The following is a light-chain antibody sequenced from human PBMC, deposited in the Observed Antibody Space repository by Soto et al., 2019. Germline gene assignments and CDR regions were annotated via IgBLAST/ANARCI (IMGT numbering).Light chain of an antibody. J-gene: IGLJ1*01. CDR2: DVS. CDR1: SSDVGGYNY. Sequence: QSALTQPASVSGSPGQSITISCTGTSSDVGGYNYVSWYQQHPGKAPKLMIYDVSHRPSGVSNRFSGSKSGNTASLTISGLQAEDEADYYCSSYTRSSTDVFGTGTKVTVL. CDR3: SSYTRSSTDV. V-gene: IGLV2-14*01.